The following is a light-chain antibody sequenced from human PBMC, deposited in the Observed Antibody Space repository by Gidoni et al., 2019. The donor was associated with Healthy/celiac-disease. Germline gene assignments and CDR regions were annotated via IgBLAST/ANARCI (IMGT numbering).Light chain of an antibody. CDR3: QQYGSSPNT. CDR1: QSVSSSY. V-gene: IGKV3-20*01. Sequence: EIVLTKSPGTLSLSPGERDTLSCRASQSVSSSYLAWYQQKPGQAPRLLIYGASSRATGIPDRFSGSGSGTDFTLTISRLEPEDFAVYYCQQYGSSPNTFGQGTKLEIK. J-gene: IGKJ2*01. CDR2: GAS.